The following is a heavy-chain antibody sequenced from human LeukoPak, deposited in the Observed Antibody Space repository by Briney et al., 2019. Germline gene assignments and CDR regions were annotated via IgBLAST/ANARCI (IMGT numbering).Heavy chain of an antibody. CDR2: ISSDGSNK. CDR1: GFTLSTYA. V-gene: IGHV3-30*18. J-gene: IGHJ4*02. Sequence: PGGSLRLSCAASGFTLSTYAMHWVRQAPGKGLEWVTTISSDGSNKYYADSVKGRFTISRDNPKNTLYLQMTSLRAEDTAVYYCAKEALDYWGQGTLVTVSA. CDR3: AKEALDY.